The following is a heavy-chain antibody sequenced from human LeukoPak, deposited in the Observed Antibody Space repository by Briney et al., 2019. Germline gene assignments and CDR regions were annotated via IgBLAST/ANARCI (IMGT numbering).Heavy chain of an antibody. J-gene: IGHJ4*02. CDR2: ISGSGGST. D-gene: IGHD6-19*01. V-gene: IGHV3-23*01. CDR3: AKERSGWFDY. CDR1: GFTFSNAW. Sequence: TGGSLRLSCAASGFTFSNAWMSWVRQAPGKGLEWVSAISGSGGSTYYADSVKGRFTISRDNSKNTLYLQMNSLRAEDTAVYYCAKERSGWFDYWGQGTLVTVSS.